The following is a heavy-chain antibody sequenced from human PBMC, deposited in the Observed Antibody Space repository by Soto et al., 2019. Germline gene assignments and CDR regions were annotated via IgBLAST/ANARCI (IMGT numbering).Heavy chain of an antibody. J-gene: IGHJ4*02. CDR1: GLNFDNYG. V-gene: IGHV3-30*18. CDR2: NTYDGSFQ. Sequence: QVQRVESGGGVVQPGGSLRLSCQASGLNFDNYGMHWVRQAPGRGLEWVEGNTYDGSFQYYADSVKGRFTITRDNSKNTLSPQLNTLKPEDTVVYHCAKDRDGGTVDTPLAFWGQGTLVTVSS. CDR3: AKDRDGGTVDTPLAF. D-gene: IGHD1-7*01.